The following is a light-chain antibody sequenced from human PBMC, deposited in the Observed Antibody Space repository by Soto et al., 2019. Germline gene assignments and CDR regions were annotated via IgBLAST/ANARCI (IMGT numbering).Light chain of an antibody. CDR2: GTS. CDR3: QQYVSWT. J-gene: IGKJ1*01. V-gene: IGKV3-20*01. Sequence: EIVLTQSTGTLSVSPGERATLSCRASQTISSNYLAWYQQKPGQAPSLLIYGTSSRATGIPDRFSGSGSGTDFTLTISRLEPADSAIYYCQQYVSWTFGQGTKVEIK. CDR1: QTISSNY.